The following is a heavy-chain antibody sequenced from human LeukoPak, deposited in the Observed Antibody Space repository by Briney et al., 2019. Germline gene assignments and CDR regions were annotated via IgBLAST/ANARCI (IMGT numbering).Heavy chain of an antibody. D-gene: IGHD2-21*01. CDR2: ISSSSTI. Sequence: GGSLRLSCAASGFTFSSYSMNWVRQAPGKGLEWVSYISSSSTIYYADSVKGRFTISRDNAKNSLYLQMNSLRAEDTAVYYCARLAYCGGDCYYYGMDVWGQGTTVTVSS. V-gene: IGHV3-48*01. J-gene: IGHJ6*02. CDR3: ARLAYCGGDCYYYGMDV. CDR1: GFTFSSYS.